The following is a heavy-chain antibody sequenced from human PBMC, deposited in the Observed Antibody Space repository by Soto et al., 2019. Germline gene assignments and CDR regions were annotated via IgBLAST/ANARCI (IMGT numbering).Heavy chain of an antibody. CDR3: AREGYRNFDY. V-gene: IGHV3-21*01. J-gene: IGHJ4*02. D-gene: IGHD3-16*02. CDR1: GFTFSNFG. CDR2: ISTSDISSSRTYI. Sequence: EVQLVESGGGLVKPGGSLRLSCAASGFTFSNFGLNWVRQAPGKGLDWVSYISTSDISSSRTYIYYADSVKGRFTISRDDAKNSLYLQMNSLRAEDTAVYYCAREGYRNFDYWGQGTLVTVSS.